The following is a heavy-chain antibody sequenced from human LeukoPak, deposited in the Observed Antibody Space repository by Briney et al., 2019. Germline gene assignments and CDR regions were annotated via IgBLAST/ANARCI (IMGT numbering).Heavy chain of an antibody. J-gene: IGHJ5*02. CDR3: ARTATGYSSSFFAVWFDP. D-gene: IGHD6-13*01. Sequence: SETLSLTCTVSNGSISSNTYFWSWIRQPAGKGLEWIGRMSSSGISTYSPSLKSRVTISIDTSRNQFSMNLNSVTAADTAVYYCARTATGYSSSFFAVWFDPWGQGTLVTVSS. V-gene: IGHV4-61*02. CDR1: NGSISSNTYF. CDR2: MSSSGIS.